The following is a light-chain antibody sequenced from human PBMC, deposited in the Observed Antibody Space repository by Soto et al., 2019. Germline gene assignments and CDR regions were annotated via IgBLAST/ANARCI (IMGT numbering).Light chain of an antibody. CDR2: EVT. Sequence: QSALTQPPSASGSPAQSVTISCTGTSSHVGGYNYVSWYQQHPGKAPKLMIYEVTKRPSGVPDRFSGSKSGNTGCLTVSGLLPEDEADYYCASYAGGNKVFGTGTKVTVL. CDR3: ASYAGGNKV. J-gene: IGLJ1*01. V-gene: IGLV2-8*01. CDR1: SSHVGGYNY.